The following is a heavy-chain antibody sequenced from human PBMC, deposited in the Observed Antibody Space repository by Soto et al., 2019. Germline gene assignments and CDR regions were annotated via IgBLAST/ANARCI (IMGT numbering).Heavy chain of an antibody. Sequence: GGSLRLSCTASGFTFNNYDMHWVRQATGKGLEWVSAIDAAGDTYYPASVKGRFTISRENAKNSLYLRMNSLTAGDTAVYYCARVSGLQWGITAFDIWGQGTMVTVSS. D-gene: IGHD6-19*01. J-gene: IGHJ3*02. CDR1: GFTFNNYD. V-gene: IGHV3-13*01. CDR3: ARVSGLQWGITAFDI. CDR2: IDAAGDT.